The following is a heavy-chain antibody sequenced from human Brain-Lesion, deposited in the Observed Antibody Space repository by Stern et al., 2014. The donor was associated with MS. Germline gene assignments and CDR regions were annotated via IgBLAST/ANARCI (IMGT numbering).Heavy chain of an antibody. J-gene: IGHJ6*02. V-gene: IGHV1-2*02. Sequence: QVQLVQSGAEVKKPGSSVKVSCKTSGYIFTGYYIHWVRQAPGQGLEWMAWVNPNTGDTKSAEKVQGRVTMSRDTSIRTAYVELSSLTSDATAVYYCARDQRGITIFGVVTDYYYLGMDVWGQGTTVTVSS. CDR3: ARDQRGITIFGVVTDYYYLGMDV. CDR1: GYIFTGYY. CDR2: VNPNTGDT. D-gene: IGHD3-3*01.